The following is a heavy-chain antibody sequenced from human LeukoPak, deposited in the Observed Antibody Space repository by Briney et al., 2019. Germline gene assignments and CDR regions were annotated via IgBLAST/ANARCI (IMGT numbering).Heavy chain of an antibody. J-gene: IGHJ5*02. CDR1: GGSISSGGYS. D-gene: IGHD3-22*01. CDR3: AREGYYDSSGYNWFDP. V-gene: IGHV4-30-2*01. CDR2: IYHSGST. Sequence: SETLSLTCAVSGGSISSGGYSWSWIRQPPGKGLEWIGYIYHSGSTYYNPSLKSRVTISVDRSKNQFSLRLTSVTAADTAVYYCAREGYYDSSGYNWFDPWGQGTLVTVSS.